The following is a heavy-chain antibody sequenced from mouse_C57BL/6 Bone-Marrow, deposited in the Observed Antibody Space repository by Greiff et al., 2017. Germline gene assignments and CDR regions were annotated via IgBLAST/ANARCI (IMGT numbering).Heavy chain of an antibody. CDR1: GYTFTSYW. CDR2: IYPGSGST. J-gene: IGHJ2*01. Sequence: QVQLQQPGAELVKPGASVKMSCKASGYTFTSYWITWVKQRPGQGLEWIGDIYPGSGSTNYNEKFKSKATLTVDTSSRTTYMQLSSLTSEDSAGYYCARVMYYWGQGTPLTVSS. V-gene: IGHV1-55*01. CDR3: ARVMYY. D-gene: IGHD2-13*01.